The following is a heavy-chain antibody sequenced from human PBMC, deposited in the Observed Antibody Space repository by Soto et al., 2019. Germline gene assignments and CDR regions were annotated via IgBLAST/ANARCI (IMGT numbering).Heavy chain of an antibody. CDR2: VYHNGGP. Sequence: PSETLSLTCAVSDGFISSSNYWSWVRQPPGKGLEWIGQVYHNGGPSYNPSLRSRVTMSIDKSKNQFPLNLSAVTAADTAVYFCVRHGGRLFDYWGPGHLVTVSS. D-gene: IGHD2-15*01. CDR3: VRHGGRLFDY. CDR1: DGFISSSNY. J-gene: IGHJ4*02. V-gene: IGHV4-4*02.